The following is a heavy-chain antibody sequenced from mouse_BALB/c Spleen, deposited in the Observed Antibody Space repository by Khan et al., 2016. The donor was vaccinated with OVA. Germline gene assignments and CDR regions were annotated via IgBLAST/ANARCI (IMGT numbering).Heavy chain of an antibody. V-gene: IGHV5-6-5*01. CDR2: ISSGDTT. CDR1: GFTFSNYG. Sequence: EVELVESGGGLVKPGGSLKLSCAASGFTFSNYGVSWVRQTPEKRLEWVASISSGDTTYYPASLKGRFTISRDNARNILYLQMSSLRSEDTTMYYCERDYGFAYWAKGLWSLSLQ. D-gene: IGHD1-1*01. CDR3: ERDYGFAY. J-gene: IGHJ3*01.